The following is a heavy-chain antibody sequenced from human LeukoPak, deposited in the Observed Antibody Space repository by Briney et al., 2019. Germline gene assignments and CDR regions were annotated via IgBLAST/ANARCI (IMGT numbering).Heavy chain of an antibody. CDR2: IKQDGSEK. CDR1: GFTFSSYW. Sequence: PGGSLRLSCAASGFTFSSYWMSWVRQAPGKGLEWVANIKQDGSEKYYVDSVKGRFTISRDNAKNSLYLQMNSLRAEDTAVYYCARAKSYDFWSGPWDFYYMDVWGKGTTVTVSS. CDR3: ARAKSYDFWSGPWDFYYMDV. J-gene: IGHJ6*03. D-gene: IGHD3-3*01. V-gene: IGHV3-7*01.